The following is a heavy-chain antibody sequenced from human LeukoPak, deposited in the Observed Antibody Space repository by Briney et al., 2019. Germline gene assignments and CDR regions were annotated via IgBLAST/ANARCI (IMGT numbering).Heavy chain of an antibody. CDR3: ARDVGSWGIPPYFDY. J-gene: IGHJ4*02. V-gene: IGHV3-11*01. Sequence: GGSLRLSCAASGFTLSDYYMSWIRQAPGKGLEWVSYISGSGTNIKYADSAKGRLTISRDNSKSSLYLQMNSLRAEDTAVYYCARDVGSWGIPPYFDYWGQGTLVTVSS. CDR1: GFTLSDYY. CDR2: ISGSGTNI. D-gene: IGHD7-27*01.